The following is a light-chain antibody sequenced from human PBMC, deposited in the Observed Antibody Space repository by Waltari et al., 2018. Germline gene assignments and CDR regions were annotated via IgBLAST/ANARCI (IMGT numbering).Light chain of an antibody. J-gene: IGLJ2*01. Sequence: QSALIQPPSVSGTPGQRITISCSGTRSNIAPHYVYWFQQLPGTAPKVLIYRNNERPSGVPDRFAASKSVASASLAISWLKSEDEADYYCSSWDDDLRGRVFGGGTKVTV. CDR3: SSWDDDLRGRV. CDR1: RSNIAPHY. V-gene: IGLV1-47*01. CDR2: RNN.